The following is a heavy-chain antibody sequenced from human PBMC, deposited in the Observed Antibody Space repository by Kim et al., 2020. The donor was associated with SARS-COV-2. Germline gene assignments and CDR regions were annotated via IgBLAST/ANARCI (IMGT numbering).Heavy chain of an antibody. CDR2: ISGSGGRT. Sequence: GGSLRLSCAASGFTFSSYAMSWVRQAPGKGLDLVSAISGSGGRTYYADSVKGRFTISRDNSKNTLYLQMNSLRAEDTAVYYCASRGQQSRLDYRGQGTLVTASS. CDR1: GFTFSSYA. D-gene: IGHD6-13*01. V-gene: IGHV3-23*01. J-gene: IGHJ4*02. CDR3: ASRGQQSRLDY.